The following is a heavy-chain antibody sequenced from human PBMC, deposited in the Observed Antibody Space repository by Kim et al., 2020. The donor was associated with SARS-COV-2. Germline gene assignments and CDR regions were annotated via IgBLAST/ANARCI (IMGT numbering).Heavy chain of an antibody. V-gene: IGHV3-49*03. CDR3: TRGMYYYGSGSYYTPGLVGMDV. CDR1: GFTFGDYA. J-gene: IGHJ6*02. Sequence: GGSLRLSCTASGFTFGDYAMSWFRQAPGKGLEWVGFIRNKAYGGTTEYAASVKGRFTISRDDSKSIAFLQMNSLKTEDTAVFYCTRGMYYYGSGSYYTPGLVGMDVWGQGTTVTVSS. CDR2: IRNKAYGGTT. D-gene: IGHD3-10*01.